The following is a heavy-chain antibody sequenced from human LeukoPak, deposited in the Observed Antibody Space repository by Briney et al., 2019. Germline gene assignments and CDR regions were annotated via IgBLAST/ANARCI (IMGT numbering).Heavy chain of an antibody. J-gene: IGHJ4*02. Sequence: SSETLSLTCAVYGGSFSGYYWSWIRQPPGKGLEWIGEINHSGSTNYNPSLKSRVTISVDTSKNQFSLKLTSVTAADTAVYYCARGPYYYDGSGSFDYWGQGTLVTVSS. CDR1: GGSFSGYY. CDR2: INHSGST. D-gene: IGHD3-22*01. V-gene: IGHV4-34*01. CDR3: ARGPYYYDGSGSFDY.